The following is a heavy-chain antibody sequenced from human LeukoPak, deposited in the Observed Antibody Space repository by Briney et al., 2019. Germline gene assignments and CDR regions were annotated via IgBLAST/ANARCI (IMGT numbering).Heavy chain of an antibody. CDR2: ISYGGNT. CDR1: GYSISSGYY. CDR3: SRLTHSYYSDTSGYYPYYYMDV. D-gene: IGHD3-22*01. V-gene: IGHV4-38-2*02. J-gene: IGHJ6*03. Sequence: SETLSLTCTVSGYSISSGYYCGWIRQSPGKGLEWIGRISYGGNTYYNPSLKSRVTISVDTSKNHFSLRLSSVTAADTAVYFCSRLTHSYYSDTSGYYPYYYMDVWGEGTTVTVSS.